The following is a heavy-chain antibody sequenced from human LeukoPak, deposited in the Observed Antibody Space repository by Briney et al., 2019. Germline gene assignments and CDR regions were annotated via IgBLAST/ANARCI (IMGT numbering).Heavy chain of an antibody. CDR2: INWNGDST. D-gene: IGHD6-13*01. J-gene: IGHJ6*03. CDR3: ARTPAVGYSFYYTDV. Sequence: GGSLRLSCAASGFTFDDYGMSWVRQAPGKGLEWVSGINWNGDSTGYADSVKGRFTISRDNAKNSLYLQMNSLRAEDTALYYCARTPAVGYSFYYTDVWGKGTTVTVSS. V-gene: IGHV3-20*04. CDR1: GFTFDDYG.